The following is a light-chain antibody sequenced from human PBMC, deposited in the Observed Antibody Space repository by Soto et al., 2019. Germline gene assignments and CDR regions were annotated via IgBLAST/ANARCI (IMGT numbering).Light chain of an antibody. Sequence: EIVLTQSPGTLSLSPGESATLSCRASQSVSSSYLAWYQQKPGQAPRLLIYGASSRATGIPDRFSGSGSGTDFTLTISRLEPEDFAVYYCQQYGSSPWTFGQGNKVEIK. J-gene: IGKJ1*01. V-gene: IGKV3-20*01. CDR3: QQYGSSPWT. CDR1: QSVSSSY. CDR2: GAS.